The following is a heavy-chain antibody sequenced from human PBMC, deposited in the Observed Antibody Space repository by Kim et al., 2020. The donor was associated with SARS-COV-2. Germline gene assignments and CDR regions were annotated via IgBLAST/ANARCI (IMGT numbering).Heavy chain of an antibody. Sequence: GGSLRLSCAASGFTFSSYGMHWVRQAPGKGLEWVAVIWYDGSNKYYADSVKGRFTISRDNSKNTLYLQMNSLRAEDTAVYYCAKVAGAVTEYYFDYWGQGTLVTVSS. D-gene: IGHD2-21*02. CDR2: IWYDGSNK. CDR3: AKVAGAVTEYYFDY. J-gene: IGHJ4*02. CDR1: GFTFSSYG. V-gene: IGHV3-33*06.